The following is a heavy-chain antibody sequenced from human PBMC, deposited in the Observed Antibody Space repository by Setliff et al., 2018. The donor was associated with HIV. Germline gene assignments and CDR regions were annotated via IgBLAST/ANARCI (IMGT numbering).Heavy chain of an antibody. J-gene: IGHJ6*03. D-gene: IGHD6-13*01. V-gene: IGHV3-21*01. CDR1: GFTFSDYS. Sequence: GGSLRLSCAASGFTFSDYSMTWVRQAPGKGLEWVSSISSASSYIYYEDSVKGRFTVSRDNAEHSLYLQMDSLRADDTAVYYCARGYSSSWHNDYHYYMDVWGKGTTVTVSS. CDR2: ISSASSYI. CDR3: ARGYSSSWHNDYHYYMDV.